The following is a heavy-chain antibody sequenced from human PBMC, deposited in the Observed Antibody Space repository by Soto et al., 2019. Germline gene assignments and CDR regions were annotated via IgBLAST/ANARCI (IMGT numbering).Heavy chain of an antibody. V-gene: IGHV3-23*01. CDR2: ISGSGGST. Sequence: GGSLRLSCAASGFTFSSYAMSWVRQAPGKGLEWVSAISGSGGSTYYADSVKGRFTISRDNSKNTLYLQMNSLRAEDTAVYYCAKEKGRYCSGGSCRGPWGQGTLVTVSS. CDR1: GFTFSSYA. CDR3: AKEKGRYCSGGSCRGP. J-gene: IGHJ5*02. D-gene: IGHD2-15*01.